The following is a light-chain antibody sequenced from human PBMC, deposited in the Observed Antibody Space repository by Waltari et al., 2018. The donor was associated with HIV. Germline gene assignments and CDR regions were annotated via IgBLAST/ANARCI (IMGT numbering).Light chain of an antibody. CDR1: RSNIGSNA. CDR2: SNT. Sequence: QSVLIQPPSVSGTPGQRVTISCSGMRSNIGSNAVPWYQQLPGTAPKLLIYSNTGRPSGVPERFSGSKSGTSASLAISGLQSEDEGDYYCAVWDDNVNGLFGGGTKVTV. V-gene: IGLV1-44*01. J-gene: IGLJ2*01. CDR3: AVWDDNVNGL.